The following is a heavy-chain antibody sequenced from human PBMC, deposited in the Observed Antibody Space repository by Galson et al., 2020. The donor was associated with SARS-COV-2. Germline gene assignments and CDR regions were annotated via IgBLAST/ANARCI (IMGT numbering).Heavy chain of an antibody. CDR2: IYYTGST. CDR3: ARDYPRGYCNGAFDI. Sequence: ASETLSLTCTVSGDSLSSYCWSWIRQPPGKGLEWIGYIYYTGSTNYNPSLKSRVTMSADTSNNQISLNLGSVTAADTAVYYCARDYPRGYCNGAFDIWGQGTVVTVSS. V-gene: IGHV4-59*01. J-gene: IGHJ3*02. D-gene: IGHD2-21*02. CDR1: GDSLSSYC.